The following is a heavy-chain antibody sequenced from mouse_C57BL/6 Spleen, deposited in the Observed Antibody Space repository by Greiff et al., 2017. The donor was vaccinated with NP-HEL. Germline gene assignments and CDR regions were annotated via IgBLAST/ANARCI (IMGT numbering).Heavy chain of an antibody. Sequence: VQLQQPGAELVKPGASVKMSCKASGYTFTSYWITWVKQRPGQGLEWIGDIYPGSGSTNYNEKFKSKATLTVDTSSSTAYMQLSSLTSEDSAVYYCAREGGHGSSPFDYWGQGTTLTVSS. V-gene: IGHV1-55*01. CDR3: AREGGHGSSPFDY. CDR2: IYPGSGST. J-gene: IGHJ2*01. D-gene: IGHD1-1*01. CDR1: GYTFTSYW.